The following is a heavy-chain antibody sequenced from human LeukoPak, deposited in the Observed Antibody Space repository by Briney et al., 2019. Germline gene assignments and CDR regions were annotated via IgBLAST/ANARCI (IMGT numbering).Heavy chain of an antibody. CDR3: ARAVGSNYYELYYYGMDV. CDR1: GGSISSYY. D-gene: IGHD4-4*01. Sequence: SETLSLTCTVSGGSISSYYWSWIRQPPGKGLEWIGYIYYSGSTNYNPSLKSRVTISVDTSKNQFSLKLSSVTAADTAVYYCARAVGSNYYELYYYGMDVWGQGTTVTVSS. J-gene: IGHJ6*02. V-gene: IGHV4-59*12. CDR2: IYYSGST.